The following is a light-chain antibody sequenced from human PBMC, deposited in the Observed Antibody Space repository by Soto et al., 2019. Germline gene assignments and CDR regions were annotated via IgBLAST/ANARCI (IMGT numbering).Light chain of an antibody. CDR3: QQSYNAQYT. CDR2: ATS. J-gene: IGKJ2*01. V-gene: IGKV1-39*01. CDR1: QSISNW. Sequence: DIQMTQSPSTLSASLGDRVTLTCRASQSISNWLAWYQLKPGKAPKLLIYATSNLQSGVTSRISGSGSGTEFTLTISSLQPEDFATYFCQQSYNAQYTFGQGTKVDI.